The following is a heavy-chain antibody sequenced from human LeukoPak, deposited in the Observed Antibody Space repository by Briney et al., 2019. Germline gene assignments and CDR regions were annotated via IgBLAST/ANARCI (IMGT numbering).Heavy chain of an antibody. CDR3: AKDLPPYYDFWSGYYSDAFDI. J-gene: IGHJ3*02. CDR2: ISGSGGST. D-gene: IGHD3-3*01. V-gene: IGHV3-23*01. CDR1: GFTFSSYA. Sequence: TGGSLRLSCAASGFTFSSYAMSWVRQAPGKGLEWVSAISGSGGSTYYADSVKGRFTISRDNSKNTLYLQMNSLRAEDTAVYYCAKDLPPYYDFWSGYYSDAFDIWGQGTKVTVSS.